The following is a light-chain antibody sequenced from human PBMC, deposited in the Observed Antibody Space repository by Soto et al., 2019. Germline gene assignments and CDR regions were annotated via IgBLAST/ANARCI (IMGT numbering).Light chain of an antibody. Sequence: EIVLTQSPSTLSLSPGERATLSCRASQSVSSYLAWYQQKPGQAPRLLIYNASTVATGIPARFSGSGSGTDFTLSITSLEREDFSVYYCQQRRNWPPTFGQGPRWKSN. CDR3: QQRRNWPPT. CDR1: QSVSSY. CDR2: NAS. V-gene: IGKV3-11*01. J-gene: IGKJ1*01.